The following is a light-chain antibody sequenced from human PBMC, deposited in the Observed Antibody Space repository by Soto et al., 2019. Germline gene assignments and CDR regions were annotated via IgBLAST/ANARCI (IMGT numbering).Light chain of an antibody. J-gene: IGKJ5*01. V-gene: IGKV1-39*01. CDR1: QGIRNY. CDR3: QQAYSAPST. Sequence: DIQMTQSPSSLSASVGDRVTITCRASQGIRNYLNWYQQKPGKAPNLLIYMSSSLQSGVPSRFSGSGSGTDFTLTISSLQPEDFASYYCQQAYSAPSTFGQVTRLEIK. CDR2: MSS.